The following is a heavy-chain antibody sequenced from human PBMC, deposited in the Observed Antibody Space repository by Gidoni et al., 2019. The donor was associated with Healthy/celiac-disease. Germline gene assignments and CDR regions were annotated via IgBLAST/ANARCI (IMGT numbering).Heavy chain of an antibody. V-gene: IGHV3-30*18. Sequence: QVQLVESGGGVFQPGRSLRLSCAASGFTFSSYGMHWVRQAPGKGLEWVAVISYDGSNKYYADSVKGRFTISRDNSKNTLYLQMNSLRAEDTAVYYCAKTCYDFWSGPYYYYYGMDVWGQGTTVTVSS. CDR3: AKTCYDFWSGPYYYYYGMDV. J-gene: IGHJ6*02. CDR2: ISYDGSNK. D-gene: IGHD3-3*01. CDR1: GFTFSSYG.